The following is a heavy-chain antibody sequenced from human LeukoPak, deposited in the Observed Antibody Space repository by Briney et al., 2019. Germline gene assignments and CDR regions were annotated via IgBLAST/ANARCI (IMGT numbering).Heavy chain of an antibody. CDR2: ISSNGGST. J-gene: IGHJ4*02. CDR3: AKTGGQLADY. V-gene: IGHV3-64D*06. CDR1: GFTFSSYA. Sequence: GGSLRLSCSASGFTFSSYAMHWVRQAPGKGLEYVSAISSNGGSTYYADSVKGRFTISRDNSKNTLYLQMSSLRAEDTAVYYCAKTGGQLADYWGQGTLVTVSS. D-gene: IGHD6-6*01.